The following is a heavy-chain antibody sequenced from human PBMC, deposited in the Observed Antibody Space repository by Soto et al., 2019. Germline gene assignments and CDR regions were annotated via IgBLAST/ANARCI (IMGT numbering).Heavy chain of an antibody. CDR2: ISAYNGNT. J-gene: IGHJ4*02. V-gene: IGHV1-18*01. CDR3: ARVYLVNYEGYIDY. CDR1: GYTFTSYG. Sequence: ASVKVSCKASGYTFTSYGISWVRQAPGQGLEWMGWISAYNGNTNYAQKLQGRVTMTTDTSTSTAYMELRSLRSDDTAVYYCARVYLVNYEGYIDYLGREPWSPSPQ. D-gene: IGHD4-4*01.